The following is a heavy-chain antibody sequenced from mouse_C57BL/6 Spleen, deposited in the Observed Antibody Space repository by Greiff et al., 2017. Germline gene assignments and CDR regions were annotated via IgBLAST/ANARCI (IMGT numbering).Heavy chain of an antibody. Sequence: VKLMESGAELVRPGASVTLSCKASGYTFTDYEMHWVKQTPVHGLEWIGAIDPETGGTAYNQKFKGKAILTADKSSSTAYMELRSLTSEESAVYYCTRSPTGTEAWFADWGQGTLVTVSA. V-gene: IGHV1-15*01. D-gene: IGHD4-1*02. CDR1: GYTFTDYE. CDR3: TRSPTGTEAWFAD. J-gene: IGHJ3*01. CDR2: IDPETGGT.